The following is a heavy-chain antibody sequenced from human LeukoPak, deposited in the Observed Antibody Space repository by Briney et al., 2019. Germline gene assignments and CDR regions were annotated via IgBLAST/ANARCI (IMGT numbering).Heavy chain of an antibody. CDR1: GFTFSSYA. CDR3: ARDSSFGAPYNWFDP. J-gene: IGHJ5*02. D-gene: IGHD6-6*01. CDR2: IRYDGSNK. Sequence: GGSLRLSCAASGFTFSSYAMSWVRQAPGKGLEWVAFIRYDGSNKYYADSVKGRFTISRDNSKNTLYLQMNSLRAEDTAVYYCARDSSFGAPYNWFDPWGQGTLVTVSS. V-gene: IGHV3-30*02.